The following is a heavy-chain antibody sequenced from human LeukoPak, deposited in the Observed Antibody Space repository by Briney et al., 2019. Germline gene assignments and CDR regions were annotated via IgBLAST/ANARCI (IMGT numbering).Heavy chain of an antibody. CDR3: ARGNYGSGGYYFDY. D-gene: IGHD3-10*01. V-gene: IGHV4-31*03. Sequence: PSETLSLTCTVSGGSISSGGYYWSWIRQHPGKGLEWIGYIYYSGSTYYNPSLKSRVTISVDTSKNQFSLKLSSVTAADTAVYYCARGNYGSGGYYFDYWGQGTLVTFSS. CDR1: GGSISSGGYY. J-gene: IGHJ4*02. CDR2: IYYSGST.